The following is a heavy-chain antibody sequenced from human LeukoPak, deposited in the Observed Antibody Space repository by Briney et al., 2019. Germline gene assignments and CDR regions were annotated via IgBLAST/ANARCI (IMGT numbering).Heavy chain of an antibody. CDR2: IYCGDSDT. CDR3: ASGLSLARLFDY. J-gene: IGHJ4*02. CDR1: GNSFTSYL. Sequence: ESLKTSCKASGNSFTSYLIAWVRQIPGKGLEWRGIIYCGDSDTRYSPSFQGQVTISADKPISIAYLQRSSLKATHTALYYCASGLSLARLFDYWGQGALVTVSS. V-gene: IGHV5-51*04. D-gene: IGHD6-6*01.